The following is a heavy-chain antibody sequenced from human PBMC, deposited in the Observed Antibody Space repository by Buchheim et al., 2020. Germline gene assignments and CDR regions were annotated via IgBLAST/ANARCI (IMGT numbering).Heavy chain of an antibody. CDR1: GGSISSSSYY. D-gene: IGHD2-21*02. J-gene: IGHJ4*02. Sequence: QVQLQESGPGLVKPSQTLSLTCTVSGGSISSSSYYWGWIRQPPGKGLEWIGSIYYSGSTYYNPSLKSRVTISVDTSKNQFSLKLSSVTAADTAVYYCARVPIAYCGGDCYPNPLYFDYWGQGTL. CDR3: ARVPIAYCGGDCYPNPLYFDY. V-gene: IGHV4-39*01. CDR2: IYYSGST.